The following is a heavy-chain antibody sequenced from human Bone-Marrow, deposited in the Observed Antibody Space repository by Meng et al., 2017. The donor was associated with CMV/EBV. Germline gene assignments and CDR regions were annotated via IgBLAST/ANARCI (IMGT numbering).Heavy chain of an antibody. D-gene: IGHD3-3*01. J-gene: IGHJ4*02. V-gene: IGHV3-20*04. CDR2: INWNGGST. CDR3: ARGSKAFGVVIIGYFDY. CDR1: GFTFSSYW. Sequence: GESLKISCAASGFTFSSYWMSWVRQAPGKGLEWVSGINWNGGSTGYADSVKGRFTISRDNAKNSLYLQMNSLRAEDTALYYCARGSKAFGVVIIGYFDYWGQGTPVTVSS.